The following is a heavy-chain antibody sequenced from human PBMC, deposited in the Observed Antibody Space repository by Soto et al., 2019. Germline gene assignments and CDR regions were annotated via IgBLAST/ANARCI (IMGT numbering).Heavy chain of an antibody. Sequence: PGAYLKISRKGSVYSFTSYWIGWVRQMPVKGLEWLWTIYPGDSHTRYSPSLQGQVTISADKSISTAYLQWSSLKASDTAMYYCARQRYYDSSVLFFGWFDPWGQGTLVTVSS. V-gene: IGHV5-51*01. CDR1: VYSFTSYW. CDR2: IYPGDSHT. CDR3: ARQRYYDSSVLFFGWFDP. J-gene: IGHJ5*02. D-gene: IGHD3-22*01.